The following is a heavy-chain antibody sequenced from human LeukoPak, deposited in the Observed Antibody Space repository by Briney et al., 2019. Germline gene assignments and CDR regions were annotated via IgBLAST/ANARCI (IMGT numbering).Heavy chain of an antibody. Sequence: ASVKVSCKAFGYTFTNYGITWVRQAPGQGLEWMGRISAYNGNTNYAQKFQGRVTMTTDTSTSTAYMELRSQRSDDTAVYYCARDNSGWYDVWGQGTLVTVSS. CDR1: GYTFTNYG. CDR3: ARDNSGWYDV. CDR2: ISAYNGNT. V-gene: IGHV1-18*01. D-gene: IGHD6-19*01. J-gene: IGHJ4*02.